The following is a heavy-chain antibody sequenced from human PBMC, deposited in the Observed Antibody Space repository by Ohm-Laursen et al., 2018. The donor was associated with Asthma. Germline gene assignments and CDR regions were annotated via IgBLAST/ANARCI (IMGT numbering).Heavy chain of an antibody. V-gene: IGHV3-48*01. CDR2: ISKSTRSI. J-gene: IGHJ6*02. CDR1: RFTFSSYG. D-gene: IGHD5-24*01. CDR3: ARDNPRDEINGYYYGMDV. Sequence: SLRLSCSATRFTFSSYGMHWVRQAPGKGMEWVSYISKSTRSIKYADSVKGRFTIYRDNAKNSLYLQMNRLRAEDTAVYYCARDNPRDEINGYYYGMDVWGQGTTVTVSS.